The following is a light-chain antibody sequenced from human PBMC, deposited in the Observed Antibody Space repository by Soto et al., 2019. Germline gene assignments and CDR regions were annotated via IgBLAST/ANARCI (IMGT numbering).Light chain of an antibody. Sequence: DIQMTQSPSTLSGSVGDRVTITCRASQTISSWLAWYQQKPGRAPKFLIYDASSLESGFPSRFSGSGSGTEFTLTISNLQPDDFATYYCQQYDNYPLTFGGGTKVDIK. V-gene: IGKV1-5*01. CDR2: DAS. CDR3: QQYDNYPLT. CDR1: QTISSW. J-gene: IGKJ4*01.